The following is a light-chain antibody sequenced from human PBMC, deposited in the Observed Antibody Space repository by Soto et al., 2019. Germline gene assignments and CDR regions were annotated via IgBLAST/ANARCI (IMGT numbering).Light chain of an antibody. CDR1: QSVSSY. Sequence: EIVMTQSPATLSVSPGGRATLSCRASQSVSSYLAWYQQRPGQPPRLLIYRASTRATGIPARFSGSGSGTEFSLTISSLQSEDFAVYYCQQYSTWPPRYTFDQGTKLEI. CDR2: RAS. V-gene: IGKV3-15*01. CDR3: QQYSTWPPRYT. J-gene: IGKJ2*01.